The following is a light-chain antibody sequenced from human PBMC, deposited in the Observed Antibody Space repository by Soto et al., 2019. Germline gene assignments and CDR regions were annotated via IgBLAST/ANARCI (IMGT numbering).Light chain of an antibody. CDR3: QQYDNLPSLT. CDR2: DAS. CDR1: QDFSNY. Sequence: DIQMTQSPSSLSASVGDRVTITCQASQDFSNYLNWYQQEPGKAPKLLIYDASNLETGVPSRFSGSGSVTDFTFTISSLQPEDIATYYCQQYDNLPSLTFGGGTKVEIK. J-gene: IGKJ4*01. V-gene: IGKV1-33*01.